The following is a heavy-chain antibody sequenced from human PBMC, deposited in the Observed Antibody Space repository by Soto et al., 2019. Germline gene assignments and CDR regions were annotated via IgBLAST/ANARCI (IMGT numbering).Heavy chain of an antibody. CDR2: IWYDGSNK. D-gene: IGHD6-25*01. CDR3: ARDRLHSGGMDV. CDR1: GFTFSSYG. Sequence: QVQLVESGGGVVQPGRSLRLSCAASGFTFSSYGMHWVRQAPGKGLEWVAVIWYDGSNKYYADSVKGRFTISRDNSKNTLYMQMNNLRAEDTAVYYCARDRLHSGGMDVWGQGTTVTVSS. V-gene: IGHV3-33*01. J-gene: IGHJ6*02.